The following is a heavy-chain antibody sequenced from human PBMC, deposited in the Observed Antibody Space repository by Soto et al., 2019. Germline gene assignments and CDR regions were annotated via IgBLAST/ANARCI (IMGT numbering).Heavy chain of an antibody. J-gene: IGHJ6*02. D-gene: IGHD5-12*01. CDR3: TCSGYEDYYYYGMDV. CDR2: IKSKTDGGTT. CDR1: GFTFSNAW. Sequence: PGGSLRLSCAASGFTFSNAWMNWVRQAPGKGLEWVGRIKSKTDGGTTDYAAPVKGRFTISRDDSKNTLYLQMNSLKTEDTAVHYCTCSGYEDYYYYGMDVWGQGTTVTVSS. V-gene: IGHV3-15*07.